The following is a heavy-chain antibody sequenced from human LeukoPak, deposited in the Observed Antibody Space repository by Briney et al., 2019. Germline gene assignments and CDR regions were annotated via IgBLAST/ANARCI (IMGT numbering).Heavy chain of an antibody. V-gene: IGHV1-69*02. D-gene: IGHD2-2*01. Sequence: SVKVSCKASGGTFRTYSISWVRQAPGQGLEWMGRIIPVLDISNYAQNFLGRVTITADESTSIAYMELSSLRSEDTAVYYCARHIVVVPAANYFDYWGQGTLVTVSS. CDR3: ARHIVVVPAANYFDY. J-gene: IGHJ4*02. CDR1: GGTFRTYS. CDR2: IIPVLDIS.